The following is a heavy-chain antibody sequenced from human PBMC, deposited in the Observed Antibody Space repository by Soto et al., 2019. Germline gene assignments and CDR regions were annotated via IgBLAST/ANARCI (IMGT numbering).Heavy chain of an antibody. J-gene: IGHJ4*02. CDR1: GFTFSSFA. CDR2: VSASGSIT. Sequence: EVQVLESGGGLVQPGGSLRLSCAASGFTFSSFAMSWVRQAPGKGLEWVSGVSASGSITSYADSAKGRFTISRDNAKNIVFLQMNSLRAEDTAVYFCAKGDCSGGRCYRGFDYWGQGTLVTVPS. D-gene: IGHD2-15*01. CDR3: AKGDCSGGRCYRGFDY. V-gene: IGHV3-23*01.